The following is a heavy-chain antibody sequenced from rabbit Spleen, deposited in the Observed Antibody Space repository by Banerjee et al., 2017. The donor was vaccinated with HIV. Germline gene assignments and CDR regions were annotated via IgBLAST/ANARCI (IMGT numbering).Heavy chain of an antibody. J-gene: IGHJ4*01. V-gene: IGHV1S45*01. CDR1: GFDFSDKAV. D-gene: IGHD3-3*01. Sequence: QEQLVESGGGLVQPEGSLTLTCKASGFDFSDKAVMCWVRQAPGKGLQWIACINAITGRAVYATWAKGRFTFSKTSSTTVTLQMTSLTAADTATYFCARDEVYADYAGFGYATLHYFNLWGPGTLVTVS. CDR3: ARDEVYADYAGFGYATLHYFNL. CDR2: INAITGRA.